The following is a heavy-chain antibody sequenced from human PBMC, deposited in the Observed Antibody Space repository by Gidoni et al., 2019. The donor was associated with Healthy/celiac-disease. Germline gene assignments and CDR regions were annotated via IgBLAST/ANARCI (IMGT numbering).Heavy chain of an antibody. CDR3: AMRGFGESTPGGSLYYGMDV. CDR2: SGSGSYT. V-gene: IGHV3-11*05. CDR1: GFSFSYYV. J-gene: IGHJ6*02. Sequence: QVLLVASGGGLVKPGGFLRLSCAAYGFSFSYYVMSWVRQAPGKGLGWVSYSGSGSYTNSASFVKGRFAISRVNAKSALYQQMNSLRAENTAVYDCAMRGFGESTPGGSLYYGMDVWGQGTTVTVSS. D-gene: IGHD3-10*01.